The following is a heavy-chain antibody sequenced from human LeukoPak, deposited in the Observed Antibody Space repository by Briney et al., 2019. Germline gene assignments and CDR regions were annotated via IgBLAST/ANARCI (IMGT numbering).Heavy chain of an antibody. V-gene: IGHV3-66*01. J-gene: IGHJ4*02. CDR2: LYSGGST. CDR1: GLTVSSNY. CDR3: ARIISSWVYFGY. Sequence: GGSLRLSCAASGLTVSSNYMIWVRQAPGKGLEWVSILYSGGSTYYADSVKGRFTISRDNSKNTLYLQMNSLRAEDTAVYYCARIISSWVYFGYWGQGTLVTVSS. D-gene: IGHD6-13*01.